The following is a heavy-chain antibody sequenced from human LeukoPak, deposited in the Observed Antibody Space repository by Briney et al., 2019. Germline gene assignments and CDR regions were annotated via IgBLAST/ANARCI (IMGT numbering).Heavy chain of an antibody. D-gene: IGHD2-2*01. V-gene: IGHV5-51*01. CDR2: IYPGDSDT. Sequence: GESLKISCKGSGYSFTSYWIGWVRTMPGKGLEWMGIIYPGDSDTRYSPSFQGQVTISADKSISTAYLQWSSLKASDTAMYYCARRGYCSSTSCYVFDYWGQGTLVTVSS. CDR3: ARRGYCSSTSCYVFDY. J-gene: IGHJ4*02. CDR1: GYSFTSYW.